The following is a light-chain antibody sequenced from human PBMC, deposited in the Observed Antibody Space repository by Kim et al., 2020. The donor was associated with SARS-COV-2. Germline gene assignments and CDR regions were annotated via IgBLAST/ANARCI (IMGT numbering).Light chain of an antibody. V-gene: IGLV2-14*03. CDR1: SSDVGGYNY. CDR2: DVS. J-gene: IGLJ1*01. CDR3: SSYTSSSTL. Sequence: PVESTTTACTGTSSDVGGYNYVSWYQQHPGKAPKLMIYDVSNRPSGVSNRFSGSKSGNTASLTISGLQAEDEADYYCSSYTSSSTLFGTGTKVTVL.